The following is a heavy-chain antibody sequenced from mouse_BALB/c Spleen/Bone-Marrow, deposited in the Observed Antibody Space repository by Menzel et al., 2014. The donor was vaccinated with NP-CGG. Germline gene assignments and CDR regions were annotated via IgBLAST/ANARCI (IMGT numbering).Heavy chain of an antibody. Sequence: DVHLVESGGGLVKPGGSLKLSCAASGFAFSSYDMSWVRRTPEKRLEWVAYISSGGGSTYYPDTVKGRFTISRDNAKNTLYLQMSSLKSEDTAMYYCARPLYYYGSSPFYAMDYWGQGTSVTVSS. CDR3: ARPLYYYGSSPFYAMDY. V-gene: IGHV5-12-1*01. J-gene: IGHJ4*01. CDR2: ISSGGGST. CDR1: GFAFSSYD. D-gene: IGHD1-1*01.